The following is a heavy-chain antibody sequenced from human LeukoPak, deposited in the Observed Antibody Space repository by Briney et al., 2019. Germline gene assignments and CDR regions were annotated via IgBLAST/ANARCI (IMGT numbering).Heavy chain of an antibody. J-gene: IGHJ4*02. V-gene: IGHV3-30*18. CDR1: GFTFSSYG. CDR3: AKEGRAGIAAAGIMN. Sequence: GRSLRLSCAASGFTFSSYGMHWVRQAPGKGLEWVAVISYDGSNKYYADSVKGRFTISRDNSKNTLYLQMNSLRAEDTAVYYCAKEGRAGIAAAGIMNWGQGTLVTVSS. D-gene: IGHD6-13*01. CDR2: ISYDGSNK.